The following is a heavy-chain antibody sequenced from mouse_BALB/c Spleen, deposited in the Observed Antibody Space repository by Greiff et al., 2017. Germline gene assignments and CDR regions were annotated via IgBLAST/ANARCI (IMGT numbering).Heavy chain of an antibody. CDR1: GFTFSDYY. J-gene: IGHJ4*01. Sequence: EVKLQESGGGLVKPGGSLKLSCAASGFTFSDYYMYWVRQTPEKRLEWVATISDGGSYTYYPDSVKGRFTISRDNAKNNLYLQMSSLKSEDTAMYYCARGVRRRDMAYYDAMDYWGQGTSVTVSS. D-gene: IGHD2-14*01. CDR3: ARGVRRRDMAYYDAMDY. V-gene: IGHV5-4*02. CDR2: ISDGGSYT.